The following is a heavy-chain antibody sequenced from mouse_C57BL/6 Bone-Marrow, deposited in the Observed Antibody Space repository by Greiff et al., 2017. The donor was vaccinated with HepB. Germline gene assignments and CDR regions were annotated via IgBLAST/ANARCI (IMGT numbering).Heavy chain of an antibody. J-gene: IGHJ1*03. D-gene: IGHD1-1*01. Sequence: VKLQESGAELVKPGASVKISCKASGYAFSSYWMNWVKQRPGKGLEWIGQIYPGDGDTNYNGKFKGKATLTADKSSSTAYMQLSSLTSEDSAVYFCARLRSLYGSSYFWYFDVWGTGTTVTVSS. CDR1: GYAFSSYW. CDR2: IYPGDGDT. CDR3: ARLRSLYGSSYFWYFDV. V-gene: IGHV1-80*01.